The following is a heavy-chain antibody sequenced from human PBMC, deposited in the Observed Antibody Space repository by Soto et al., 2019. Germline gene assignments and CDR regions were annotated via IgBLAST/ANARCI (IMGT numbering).Heavy chain of an antibody. CDR1: GGSISSSSYF. CDR3: ARRGARIGEVGDTTGFDP. D-gene: IGHD6-13*01. V-gene: IGHV4-39*01. CDR2: ISYSGNT. J-gene: IGHJ5*02. Sequence: QLQLQESGPGLVKPSETLSLTCSVSGGSISSSSYFWGWIRQNPGKGLEWIATISYSGNTYYSPSLKSRVIISVDTSKNQFSLELYSVTATDTAVYFCARRGARIGEVGDTTGFDPWGQGTLVTVSS.